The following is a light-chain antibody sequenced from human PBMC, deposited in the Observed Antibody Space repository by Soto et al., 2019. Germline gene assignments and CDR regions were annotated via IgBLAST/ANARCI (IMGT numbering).Light chain of an antibody. V-gene: IGKV3-20*01. Sequence: IVLTHSPGTLSFSPGEKATLSFRAIQSVTSNYLALYQQKPGQAPRLLINGASSRATGIPDRFSGSGSGTDFTLTISRLEPEDFAVYYCQQYGFSPRTFGQGTKVDIK. CDR1: QSVTSNY. J-gene: IGKJ1*01. CDR3: QQYGFSPRT. CDR2: GAS.